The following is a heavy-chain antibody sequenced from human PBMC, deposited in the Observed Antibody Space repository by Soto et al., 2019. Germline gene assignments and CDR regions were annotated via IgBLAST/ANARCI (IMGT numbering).Heavy chain of an antibody. D-gene: IGHD3-3*01. J-gene: IGHJ4*02. CDR2: IDTSGTKI. CDR1: GYTCSDYY. V-gene: IGHV3-11*01. Sequence: QVQLVESGGDLVKPGGSLRLSCAASGYTCSDYYMSWIRQAPGKGLEWISYIDTSGTKIYYADSVKGRFTITRDNAKNSLYLEMNSLRDEDTAVYYCASHYDMWSGYLSPVDYWGQGTLVTVSS. CDR3: ASHYDMWSGYLSPVDY.